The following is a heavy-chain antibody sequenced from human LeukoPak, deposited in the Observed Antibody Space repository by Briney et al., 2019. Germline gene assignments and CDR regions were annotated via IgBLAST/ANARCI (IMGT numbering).Heavy chain of an antibody. Sequence: SATLSLTCPVPGGSIGSYHWNWIRQPSGEGLEWIGILFNNGGTKHNPSLKCRVAISVDTSKKQFALKLLSVTAADTAVYYCVASYGGYVLDYWGQGALVIVSS. CDR3: VASYGGYVLDY. J-gene: IGHJ4*02. V-gene: IGHV4-59*01. CDR2: LFNNGGT. D-gene: IGHD1-26*01. CDR1: GGSIGSYH.